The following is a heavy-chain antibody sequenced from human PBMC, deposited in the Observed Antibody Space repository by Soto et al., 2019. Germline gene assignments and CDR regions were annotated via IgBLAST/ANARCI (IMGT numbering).Heavy chain of an antibody. D-gene: IGHD6-19*01. CDR3: ARSANSSGWHRGFDP. CDR1: GYTFTNYG. J-gene: IGHJ5*02. Sequence: QVQLVQSGAEVKKPGASVKVSCKASGYTFTNYGISWVRQAPGQGLEWMGWISAYNGNTNSAQKLQGRVTMTTDTSTSTVYMELRSLRSDDTAVYYCARSANSSGWHRGFDPWGQGTLVTVSS. V-gene: IGHV1-18*01. CDR2: ISAYNGNT.